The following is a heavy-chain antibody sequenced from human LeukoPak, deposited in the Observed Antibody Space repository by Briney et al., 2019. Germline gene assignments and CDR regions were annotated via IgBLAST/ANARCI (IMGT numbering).Heavy chain of an antibody. Sequence: PGGSLRLFCTASGFTFGDYAMSWVRQAPGKGLEWVGCVRSKAYGGTTEYAASVKGRFTISRDDSKTIAYLQMNSLKTEDTAVYYCTRADYWGQGTRVTVSS. V-gene: IGHV3-49*04. CDR2: VRSKAYGGTT. CDR3: TRADY. J-gene: IGHJ4*02. CDR1: GFTFGDYA.